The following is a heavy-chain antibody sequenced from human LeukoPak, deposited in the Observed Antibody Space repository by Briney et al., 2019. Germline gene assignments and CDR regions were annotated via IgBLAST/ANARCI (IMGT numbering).Heavy chain of an antibody. V-gene: IGHV3-30*18. D-gene: IGHD2-21*02. CDR3: AKPQVTANWYYFHY. CDR1: GFAFSSFG. J-gene: IGHJ4*02. CDR2: ISSDGSNK. Sequence: GGSLRLSCAASGFAFSSFGMHWVRQAPGKGLEWVAVISSDGSNKFYADSVKGRFTISRDGSKNTLYLQMNSLRPDDTAVYFCAKPQVTANWYYFHYWGQGTLVTVSS.